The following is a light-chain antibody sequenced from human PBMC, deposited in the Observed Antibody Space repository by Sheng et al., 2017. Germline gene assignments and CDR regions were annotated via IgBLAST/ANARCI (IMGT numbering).Light chain of an antibody. J-gene: IGKJ1*01. CDR2: SAS. V-gene: IGKV1-9*01. CDR1: QGISSF. CDR3: QQLNSYPRT. Sequence: IQLTQSPSSLSASVGDRVTVTCRASQGISSFLAWYQQKPGKAPKLLIYSASTLQSGVPSRFSGSRSGTDFTLTISSLLPEDFATYYCQQLNSYPRTFGQGTKVEIK.